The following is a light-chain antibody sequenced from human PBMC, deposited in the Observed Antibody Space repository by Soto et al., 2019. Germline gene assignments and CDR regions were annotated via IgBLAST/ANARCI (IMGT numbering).Light chain of an antibody. J-gene: IGKJ3*01. CDR1: QSISSY. CDR2: AAS. CDR3: QQSYSTPLN. V-gene: IGKV1-39*01. Sequence: DIQMTQSPSSLSASVGDRVTITFRASQSISSYLNWYQQKPGKAPKLLIYAASSLQSGVPSRFSGSGSGTEFTLTISILQPEDFATYYCQQSYSTPLNFGPGTKVDSK.